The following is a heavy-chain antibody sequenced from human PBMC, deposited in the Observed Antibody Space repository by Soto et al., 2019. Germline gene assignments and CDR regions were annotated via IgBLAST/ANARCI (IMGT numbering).Heavy chain of an antibody. CDR3: ARDRFASSWSYFDY. J-gene: IGHJ4*02. D-gene: IGHD6-13*01. V-gene: IGHV3-30-3*01. CDR2: ISDDGSNK. Sequence: HPGGSLRLSCAASGFTFSNYALHWVRQAPGKGLEWVAVISDDGSNKYYADSVKGRFTISRDNSKNTLYLQMNSLRAEDTVMYYCARDRFASSWSYFDYWGQGTPVTVSS. CDR1: GFTFSNYA.